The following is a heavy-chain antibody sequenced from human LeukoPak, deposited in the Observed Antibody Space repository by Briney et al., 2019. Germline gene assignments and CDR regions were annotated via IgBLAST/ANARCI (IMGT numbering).Heavy chain of an antibody. J-gene: IGHJ4*02. CDR3: ANRHDSSGYFFNY. CDR1: GFTFTRYV. Sequence: EGSLRLSCVVSGFTFTRYVMSWVRQAPGKGLEWVSSVSESGSNRYYADSVKGRFSISRDNSKNMMYLQIGSLRTEDTATYYCANRHDSSGYFFNYWGQGTLVTVSS. CDR2: VSESGSNR. D-gene: IGHD3-22*01. V-gene: IGHV3-23*01.